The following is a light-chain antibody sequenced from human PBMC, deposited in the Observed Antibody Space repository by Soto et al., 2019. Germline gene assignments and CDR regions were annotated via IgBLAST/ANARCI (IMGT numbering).Light chain of an antibody. J-gene: IGKJ5*01. CDR3: QQSYSTPQIT. Sequence: DIQMTQSPSSLSASVGDRVTITCRASQSISTYLNWYQQKPGKAPKLLIYAESSLQSGVPSRFTGSESGTDFTLTISSLQPEDFAAYFCQQSYSTPQITFGQGTRLEIK. V-gene: IGKV1-39*01. CDR2: AES. CDR1: QSISTY.